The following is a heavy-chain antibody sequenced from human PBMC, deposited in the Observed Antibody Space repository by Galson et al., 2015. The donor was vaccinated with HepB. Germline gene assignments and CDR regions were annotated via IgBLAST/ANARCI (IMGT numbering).Heavy chain of an antibody. CDR3: ARGKTDPRARRGYYYGMDV. J-gene: IGHJ6*02. Sequence: SVKVSCKASGGTFSSYAISWVRQAPGQGLEWMGGIIPIFGTANYAQKFQGRVTITADKSTSTAYMELSSLRSEDTAVYYCARGKTDPRARRGYYYGMDVWGQGTTVTVSS. CDR2: IIPIFGTA. V-gene: IGHV1-69*06. D-gene: IGHD1-1*01. CDR1: GGTFSSYA.